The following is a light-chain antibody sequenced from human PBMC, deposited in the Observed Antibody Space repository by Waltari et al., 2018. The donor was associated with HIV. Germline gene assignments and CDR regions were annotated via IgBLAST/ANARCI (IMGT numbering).Light chain of an antibody. J-gene: IGLJ2*01. CDR3: QAWDSSTAV. CDR2: QDS. V-gene: IGLV3-1*01. CDR1: TLGDKY. Sequence: SYELTQPPSVSVSPGQTASITCSGDTLGDKYACWYQQKPGQSPILVIDQDSKRASGIPERFSGSNSGNTATLTISGTQSMDEADYYCQAWDSSTAVFGGGTKLTVL.